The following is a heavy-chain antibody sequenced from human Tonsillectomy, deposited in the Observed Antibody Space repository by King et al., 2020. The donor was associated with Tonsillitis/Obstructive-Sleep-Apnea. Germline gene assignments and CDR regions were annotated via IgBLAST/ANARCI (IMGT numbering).Heavy chain of an antibody. D-gene: IGHD5-12*01. CDR2: LYHSGST. J-gene: IGHJ4*02. CDR3: ARVSSGYDYHFDY. Sequence: VQLQESGPGLVKPSGTLSLTCAVSGGSISSSNWWGWVRQPPGKGLEWIGELYHSGSTNYNPSLTRRVTISVDKSKNQYSLKLSSVTAADTAVYYCARVSSGYDYHFDYWGQGTLVTVSS. CDR1: GGSISSSNW. V-gene: IGHV4-4*02.